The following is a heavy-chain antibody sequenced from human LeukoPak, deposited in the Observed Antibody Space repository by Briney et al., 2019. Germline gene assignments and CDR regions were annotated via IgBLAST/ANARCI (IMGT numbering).Heavy chain of an antibody. CDR2: IIPIFGTA. V-gene: IGHV1-69*01. D-gene: IGHD1-26*01. J-gene: IGHJ6*02. CDR1: GGTFSSYA. CDR3: AKNLGAAYYYYGMDV. Sequence: GASVKVSCKASGGTFSSYAISWVRQAPGQGLEWMGGIIPIFGTANYAQKFQGRVTITADESTSTAYMELSSLRSEDTAVYYRAKNLGAAYYYYGMDVWGQGTTVTVSS.